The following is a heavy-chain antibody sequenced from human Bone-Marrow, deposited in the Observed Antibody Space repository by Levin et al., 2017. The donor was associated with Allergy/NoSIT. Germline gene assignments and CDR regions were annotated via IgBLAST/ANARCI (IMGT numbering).Heavy chain of an antibody. CDR1: GGSVNSGRYY. D-gene: IGHD6-6*01. CDR2: ISYNGST. J-gene: IGHJ4*02. Sequence: PGGSLRLSCTVSGGSVNSGRYYWNWIRQPPGKGLEWIGFISYNGSTNYNPSLKSRITISVDTSKNHFSLNLKSLTAADTAVYFCARSITSRWLRSEWGQGTLVTVSS. CDR3: ARSITSRWLRSE. V-gene: IGHV4-61*03.